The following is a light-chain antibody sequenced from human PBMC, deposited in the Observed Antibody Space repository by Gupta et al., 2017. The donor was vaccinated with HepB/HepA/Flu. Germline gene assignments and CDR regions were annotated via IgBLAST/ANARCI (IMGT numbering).Light chain of an antibody. J-gene: IGLJ1*01. CDR1: SSEVGGYNY. Sequence: QSALTQPASVSGSPGQSITISCTGTSSEVGGYNYVSWYQQHPGRAPKLMIYDVINRPSGVSNRFSGSKSGHTASLTISGLQAEDEADYYCSSYTSSSTYVFGTGTKVTVL. V-gene: IGLV2-14*03. CDR2: DVI. CDR3: SSYTSSSTYV.